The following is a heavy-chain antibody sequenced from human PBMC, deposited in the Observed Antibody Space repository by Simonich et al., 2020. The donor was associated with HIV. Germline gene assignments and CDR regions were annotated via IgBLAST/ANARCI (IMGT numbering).Heavy chain of an antibody. Sequence: QLQLQESGPGLVKPSETLSLTCTVSGGSINSSNYYWGWIRQPPGKGLEWIGDINHGGSTTYTPSRKSRVTISEDSSKNQFSLNLSSVTAADTAVYYCARYTPAYSRGHWYFDLWGRGTLVTVSS. CDR1: GGSINSSNYY. V-gene: IGHV4-39*07. CDR3: ARYTPAYSRGHWYFDL. J-gene: IGHJ2*01. CDR2: INHGGST. D-gene: IGHD6-19*01.